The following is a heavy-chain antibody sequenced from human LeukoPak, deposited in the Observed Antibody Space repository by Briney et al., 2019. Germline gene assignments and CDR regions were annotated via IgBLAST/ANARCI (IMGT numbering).Heavy chain of an antibody. Sequence: CGPRLLKPTPTLTLTCTFSGFSLSTRGVGVGWIRQISGKALEWLALIYWDDDKRYSPSLKSRLTITKDTSKNQVVLTMTNMDPVDTATYYCAHLLLSWFDPWGQGTLVTVSS. J-gene: IGHJ5*02. CDR3: AHLLLSWFDP. V-gene: IGHV2-5*02. CDR2: IYWDDDK. CDR1: GFSLSTRGVG. D-gene: IGHD2-15*01.